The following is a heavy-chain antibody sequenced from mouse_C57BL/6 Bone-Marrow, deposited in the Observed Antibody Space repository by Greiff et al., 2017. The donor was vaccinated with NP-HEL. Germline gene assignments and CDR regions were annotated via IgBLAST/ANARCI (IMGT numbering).Heavy chain of an antibody. D-gene: IGHD2-3*01. CDR1: GFNIKDDY. CDR2: IDPENGDT. Sequence: EVKLQESGAELVRPGASVKLSCTASGFNIKDDYMHWVKQRPEQGLEWIGWIDPENGDTEYASKFQGKATITADTSSNTAYLPLSSLPSEDTAVYYCTTSFWGLLPWFAYWGQGTLVTVSA. J-gene: IGHJ3*01. V-gene: IGHV14-4*01. CDR3: TTSFWGLLPWFAY.